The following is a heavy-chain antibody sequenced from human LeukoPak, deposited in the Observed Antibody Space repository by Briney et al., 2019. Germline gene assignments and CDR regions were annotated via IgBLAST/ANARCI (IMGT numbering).Heavy chain of an antibody. CDR2: MSFDGDSE. J-gene: IGHJ4*02. D-gene: IGHD3-22*01. V-gene: IGHV3-30-3*01. Sequence: GGSLRLSCAASGFTFSTYPMHWVRQAPGKGLEWVAVMSFDGDSEYYSDSVRGRFTVSRDNAKSTLYLQMNSLRPEDTAVYFCARDRYYDSSGYSDYWGQGTLVTVSS. CDR3: ARDRYYDSSGYSDY. CDR1: GFTFSTYP.